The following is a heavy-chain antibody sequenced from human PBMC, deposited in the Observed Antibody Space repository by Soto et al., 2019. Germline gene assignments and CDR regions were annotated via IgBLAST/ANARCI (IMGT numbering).Heavy chain of an antibody. CDR3: ATAYDYVEDFDY. Sequence: ASVKVSCKASGYTFTGYYMHWVRQAPGQGLEWMGWINPNSGGTNYAQKFQGRVTMTRDTSISTAYMELSRLRCDDTAVYYCATAYDYVEDFDYWGQGTLVTVSS. J-gene: IGHJ4*02. D-gene: IGHD3-16*01. V-gene: IGHV1-2*02. CDR2: INPNSGGT. CDR1: GYTFTGYY.